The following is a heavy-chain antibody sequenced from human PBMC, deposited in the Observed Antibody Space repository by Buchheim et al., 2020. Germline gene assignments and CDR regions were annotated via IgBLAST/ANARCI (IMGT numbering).Heavy chain of an antibody. CDR3: ARAVSIAAAGPESLAKYNWFDP. D-gene: IGHD6-13*01. V-gene: IGHV1-2*04. Sequence: QVQLVQSGAEVKKPGASVKVSCKASGYTFTGYYMHWVRQAPGQGLEWMGWINPNSGGTNYAQKFQGWVTMTRDTSISTAYMELSRLRSDDTAVYYCARAVSIAAAGPESLAKYNWFDPWGQGTL. J-gene: IGHJ5*02. CDR2: INPNSGGT. CDR1: GYTFTGYY.